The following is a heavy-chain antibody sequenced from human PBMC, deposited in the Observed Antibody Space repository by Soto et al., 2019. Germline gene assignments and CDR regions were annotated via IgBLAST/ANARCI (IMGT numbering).Heavy chain of an antibody. CDR1: GGSFNTYT. CDR3: ASLNNWSSGDGRIDV. D-gene: IGHD1-26*01. J-gene: IGHJ6*02. Sequence: QVQLVQSGAEVKKPGSSVKVSCKASGGSFNTYTISWVRQAPGQGLEWMGGIIPMFGKPTYAQTFQGRVTIAVDEHTSTVYMELSSLRSEDTALYYCASLNNWSSGDGRIDVWGRGTAVTVSS. V-gene: IGHV1-69*01. CDR2: IIPMFGKP.